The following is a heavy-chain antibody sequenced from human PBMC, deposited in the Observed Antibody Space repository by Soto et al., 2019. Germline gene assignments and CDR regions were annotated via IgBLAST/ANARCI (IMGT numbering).Heavy chain of an antibody. J-gene: IGHJ4*02. Sequence: PSETLSLTCTVSGGSIRSYYWSWIRQPPGKGLEWIGYIYYSGSTNYNPSLKSRVTISVDTSKNSLYLQMNSLRAEDTAVYYCARDLSYYYGSPGYWGQGTLVTVSS. V-gene: IGHV4-59*12. CDR2: IYYSGST. D-gene: IGHD3-10*01. CDR3: ARDLSYYYGSPGY. CDR1: GGSIRSYY.